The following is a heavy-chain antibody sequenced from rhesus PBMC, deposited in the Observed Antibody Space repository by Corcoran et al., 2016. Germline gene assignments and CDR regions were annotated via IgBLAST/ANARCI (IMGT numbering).Heavy chain of an antibody. D-gene: IGHD1-26*01. CDR2: IDPSDSET. CDR3: AKDRNWNYGLDS. Sequence: EVQLVQSGAEVKRPGESLKISCKTSGYSFTSYWISWVRQMPGKGLEWMGAIDPSDSETRYNPSFQGQVTISADKSISTAYLQWSRLKASDTATYYCAKDRNWNYGLDSWGQGVVVTVSS. CDR1: GYSFTSYW. J-gene: IGHJ6*01. V-gene: IGHV5-20*01.